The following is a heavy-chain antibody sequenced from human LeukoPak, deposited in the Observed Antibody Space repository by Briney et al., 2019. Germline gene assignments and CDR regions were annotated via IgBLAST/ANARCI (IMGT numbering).Heavy chain of an antibody. J-gene: IGHJ4*02. CDR1: GASISSGGYF. CDR3: ARAYSSSRSVFDF. CDR2: IYYSGTP. V-gene: IGHV4-31*03. D-gene: IGHD6-13*01. Sequence: PSETLSLTCTVSGASISSGGYFWSWIRQLPGEGLEWIGYIYYSGTPYYNPSLESRVIMSVDTSVNQFSLKLRSVTAADTAMYFCARAYSSSRSVFDFWGQGILVTVSS.